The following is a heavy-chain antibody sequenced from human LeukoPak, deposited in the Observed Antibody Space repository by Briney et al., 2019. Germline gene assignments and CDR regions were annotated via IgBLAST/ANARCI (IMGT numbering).Heavy chain of an antibody. CDR3: ARDIGYGDHGVDY. CDR2: IRGSNGDT. D-gene: IGHD4-17*01. J-gene: IGHJ4*02. V-gene: IGHV1-18*01. CDR1: GYTFTSYG. Sequence: ASVKVSCKGSGYTFTSYGISWVRQAPGQGLEWMGWIRGSNGDTNYAQRLQGRVTVTTVTSTSTAYMELRSLRSDDTAVYYCARDIGYGDHGVDYWGQGTLVTVSS.